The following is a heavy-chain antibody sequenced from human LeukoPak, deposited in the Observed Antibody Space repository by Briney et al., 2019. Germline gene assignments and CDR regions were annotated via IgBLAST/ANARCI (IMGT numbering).Heavy chain of an antibody. CDR1: GGSIRGFH. D-gene: IGHD2-2*01. CDR3: ARDLSYWSSTSCYGYMDV. CDR2: IYYSGST. Sequence: SETLSLTCTVSGGSIRGFHWSWIRQPPGKGLEWIGYIYYSGSTNHNPSLKSQVTISLDTSKKQFSLKMSSVTAADTAVYYCARDLSYWSSTSCYGYMDVWGRGTTVTVSS. V-gene: IGHV4-59*01. J-gene: IGHJ6*03.